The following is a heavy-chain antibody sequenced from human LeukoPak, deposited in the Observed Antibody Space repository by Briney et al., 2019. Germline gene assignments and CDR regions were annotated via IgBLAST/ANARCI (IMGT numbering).Heavy chain of an antibody. Sequence: GGSLRLSCAASGFTFTIHGFHWVRQAPGKGLEWVAAIWSDVSKKYYTDSVKGRFTISKDNSKNTLYLQMNSLRAEDTAVYYCARDLSYTSLDYGGQGTLVTVSS. J-gene: IGHJ4*02. D-gene: IGHD2-2*02. CDR3: ARDLSYTSLDY. CDR2: IWSDVSKK. V-gene: IGHV3-33*01. CDR1: GFTFTIHG.